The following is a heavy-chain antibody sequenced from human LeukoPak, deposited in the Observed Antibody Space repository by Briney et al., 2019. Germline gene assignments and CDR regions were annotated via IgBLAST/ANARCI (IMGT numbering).Heavy chain of an antibody. Sequence: SVKVSCKASGGTFSNYAIIWVRQAPGQGLEWMGGLIPLYGATNYTQRFQGRITITTDESTTTAYMELSSLRSEDTAVYFCAVGDPFNYYMDLWGKGTTVTVFS. J-gene: IGHJ6*03. CDR2: LIPLYGAT. CDR3: AVGDPFNYYMDL. V-gene: IGHV1-69*05. CDR1: GGTFSNYA. D-gene: IGHD4-17*01.